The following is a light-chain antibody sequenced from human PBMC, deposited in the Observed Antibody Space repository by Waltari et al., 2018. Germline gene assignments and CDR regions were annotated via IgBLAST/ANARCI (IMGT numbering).Light chain of an antibody. CDR2: DVR. J-gene: IGLJ2*01. Sequence: QSALAQSASVSGSPGQSITISCTGTGSDIGYYNFVSWYQQHPGQAPKLLIFDVRRCSSGGSHRFSGSKSGNAASLTISGRQAEDEADYYCSSYTSTNAIIFGGGTKVTVL. CDR1: GSDIGYYNF. V-gene: IGLV2-14*03. CDR3: SSYTSTNAII.